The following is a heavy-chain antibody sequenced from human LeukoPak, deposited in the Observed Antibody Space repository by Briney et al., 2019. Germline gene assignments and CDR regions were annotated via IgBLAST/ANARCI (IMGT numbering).Heavy chain of an antibody. CDR2: INPNSGGT. J-gene: IGHJ4*02. CDR3: ARGSPVTGYYAPIDY. CDR1: GYTFTGYY. Sequence: GASVKVSCKASGYTFTGYYMHWVRQAPGQGLEWMGWINPNSGGTNYAQKFQGRVTMTRDTSISTAYMELSRLRSDDTAVYYCARGSPVTGYYAPIDYWGQGALVTVSS. V-gene: IGHV1-2*02. D-gene: IGHD3-9*01.